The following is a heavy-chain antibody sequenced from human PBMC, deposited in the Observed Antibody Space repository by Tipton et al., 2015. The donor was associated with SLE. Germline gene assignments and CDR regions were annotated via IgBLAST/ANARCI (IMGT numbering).Heavy chain of an antibody. D-gene: IGHD7-27*01. J-gene: IGHJ3*02. CDR1: GGSFSDYY. Sequence: TLSLTCAVYGGSFSDYYWNWIRQPPGKGLEWIGEINHSGSTNYNPSLKSRITISVGTSKNQFSLKLYSVTAADTAVYYCARLGAFDIWGQGTMVTVSS. CDR2: INHSGST. CDR3: ARLGAFDI. V-gene: IGHV4-34*01.